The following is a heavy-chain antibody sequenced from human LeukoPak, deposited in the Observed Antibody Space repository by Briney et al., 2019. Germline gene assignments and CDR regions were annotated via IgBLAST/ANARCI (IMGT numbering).Heavy chain of an antibody. CDR1: GFTSSSYW. D-gene: IGHD3-3*01. J-gene: IGHJ6*02. CDR2: IKQDGSEK. Sequence: GGSLRLSCAASGFTSSSYWMSWVRQAPGKGLEWVANIKQDGSEKYYVDSVKGRFTISRDNAKNSLYLQMNSLRAEDTAVYYCAREIRFLEWSNYYYGMDVWGQGTTVTVSS. CDR3: AREIRFLEWSNYYYGMDV. V-gene: IGHV3-7*03.